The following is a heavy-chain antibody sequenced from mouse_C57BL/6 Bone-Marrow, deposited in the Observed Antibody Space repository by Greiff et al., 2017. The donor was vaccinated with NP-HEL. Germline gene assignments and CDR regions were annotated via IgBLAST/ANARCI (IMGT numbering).Heavy chain of an antibody. V-gene: IGHV1-54*01. J-gene: IGHJ2*01. CDR2: INPGSGGT. CDR3: ARRGYYGSSYDY. D-gene: IGHD1-1*01. Sequence: VKVVESGAELVRPGTSVKVSCKASGYAFTNYLIEWVKQRPGQGLEWIGVINPGSGGTNYNEKFKGKATLTADKSSSTAYMQLSSLTSEDSAVYFCARRGYYGSSYDYWGQGTTLTVSS. CDR1: GYAFTNYL.